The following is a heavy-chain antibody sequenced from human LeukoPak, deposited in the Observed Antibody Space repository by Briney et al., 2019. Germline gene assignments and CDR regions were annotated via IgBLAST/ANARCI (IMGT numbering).Heavy chain of an antibody. J-gene: IGHJ4*02. V-gene: IGHV4-34*01. CDR2: INHSGST. CDR1: GGSFSGYY. Sequence: SETLSLTCAVYGGSFSGYYWSWIRQPPGKGLEWIGEINHSGSTNYNPSLKSRVTISVDTSKNQFSLKLSSVTAADTAVYYCAGGPVPAAASDYWGQGTPVTVSS. CDR3: AGGPVPAAASDY. D-gene: IGHD2-2*01.